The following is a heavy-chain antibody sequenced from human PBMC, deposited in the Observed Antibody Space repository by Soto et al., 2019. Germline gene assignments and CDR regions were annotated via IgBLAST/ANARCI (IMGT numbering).Heavy chain of an antibody. CDR3: ARALTYYYNSGAY. V-gene: IGHV1-69*01. D-gene: IGHD3-10*01. Sequence: QVQLVQSGAVVRKPGSSVKVYCKSSGDTFSNFAISWVRQAPGQGLEWMGRIIPTFDTLNYAQKFQGRLTITADESTSTAYMELSSLRSEDTALYYCARALTYYYNSGAYWGQGTLVTVSS. J-gene: IGHJ4*02. CDR2: IIPTFDTL. CDR1: GDTFSNFA.